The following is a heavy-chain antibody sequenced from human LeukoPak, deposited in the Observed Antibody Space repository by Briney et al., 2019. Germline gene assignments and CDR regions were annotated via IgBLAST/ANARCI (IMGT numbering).Heavy chain of an antibody. CDR3: ARDWPSLMITFGGVIVHNDY. Sequence: PSQTLSLTCTVSGGSISSGDYYWSWIRQPPGKGLEWIGYIYYSGSTYYNPSLKSRVTISVDTSKNQFSLKLSSVTAADTAVYYCARDWPSLMITFGGVIVHNDYWGQGTLVTVSS. CDR2: IYYSGST. D-gene: IGHD3-16*02. V-gene: IGHV4-30-4*01. J-gene: IGHJ4*02. CDR1: GGSISSGDYY.